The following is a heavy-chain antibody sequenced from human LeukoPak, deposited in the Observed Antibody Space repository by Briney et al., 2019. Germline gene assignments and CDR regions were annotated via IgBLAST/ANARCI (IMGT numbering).Heavy chain of an antibody. D-gene: IGHD6-13*01. CDR1: GYTFTGYY. V-gene: IGHV1-2*02. CDR2: INPNSGDT. J-gene: IGHJ5*02. Sequence: WASVKVSCKASGYTFTGYYMHWVRQAPGQGLEWMGWINPNSGDTKYAQNFQGRVTMTRDTSISTAYMELSRLRSDDTAVYYCARDLSKQLVANWFDPWGRGTLVTVSS. CDR3: ARDLSKQLVANWFDP.